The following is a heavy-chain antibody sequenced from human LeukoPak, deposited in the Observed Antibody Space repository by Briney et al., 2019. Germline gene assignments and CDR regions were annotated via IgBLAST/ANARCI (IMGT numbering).Heavy chain of an antibody. Sequence: GGSLRLSCAASGCTFSSYCMHWVRQAPGKGLEWVAVICYDGSNTIYADAVKGRFTISRDNSKNTVYLQMNSLRAEDTAVYYCARDGRRGYSGYPGSGMDVGGQGTTATAS. CDR1: GCTFSSYC. V-gene: IGHV3-33*01. J-gene: IGHJ6*02. D-gene: IGHD5-12*01. CDR2: ICYDGSNT. CDR3: ARDGRRGYSGYPGSGMDV.